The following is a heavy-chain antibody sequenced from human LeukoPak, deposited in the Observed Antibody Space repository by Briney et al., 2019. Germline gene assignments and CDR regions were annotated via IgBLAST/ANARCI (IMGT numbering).Heavy chain of an antibody. CDR3: ARLWRAAIDY. Sequence: PSETLSLTCTVVSGGSISSSIYYWGWIRQPPGKGLEWIGSFYYIESPYYNPSLKSRVTISTDTSKTQFSLKLSSVTAADTAVYYCARLWRAAIDYAGQGILVTVSS. V-gene: IGHV4-39*01. D-gene: IGHD1-1*01. CDR1: GGSISSSIYY. CDR2: FYYIESP. J-gene: IGHJ4*02.